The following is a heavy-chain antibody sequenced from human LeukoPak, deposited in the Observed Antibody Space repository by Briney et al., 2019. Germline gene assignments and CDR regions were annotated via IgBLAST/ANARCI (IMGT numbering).Heavy chain of an antibody. J-gene: IGHJ3*02. CDR2: ISSSSSYI. V-gene: IGHV3-21*01. D-gene: IGHD3-22*01. Sequence: GGSLRLSCAASGFTFSSYSMNWVRQAPGKGLEWVSSISSSSSYIYYADSLKGRFTISRDNAKNSLYLQMISLRAEDTAVYYCVRGGGSAYKYNAFDIWGQGTMVTGSS. CDR3: VRGGGSAYKYNAFDI. CDR1: GFTFSSYS.